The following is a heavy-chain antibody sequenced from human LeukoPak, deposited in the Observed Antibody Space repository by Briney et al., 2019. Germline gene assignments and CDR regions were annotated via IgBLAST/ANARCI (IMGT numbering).Heavy chain of an antibody. Sequence: ASVKVSCKASGYTFTSYGISWVRQAPGRGLEWMGWISAYNGNTNYAQKLQGRVTMTTDTSTSTAYMELRSLRSDDTAVYYCARHYYYDSSGYYSIDWFDPWGQGTLVTVSS. V-gene: IGHV1-18*01. J-gene: IGHJ5*02. D-gene: IGHD3-22*01. CDR3: ARHYYYDSSGYYSIDWFDP. CDR1: GYTFTSYG. CDR2: ISAYNGNT.